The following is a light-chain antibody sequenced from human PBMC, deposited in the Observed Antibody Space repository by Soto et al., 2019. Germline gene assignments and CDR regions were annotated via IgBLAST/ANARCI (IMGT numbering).Light chain of an antibody. CDR1: QSVSSS. CDR3: QQRSNWPPIT. CDR2: DAS. Sequence: EIVLTQSPATLSLSPGERATLSCRASQSVSSSLAWYQQKPGQAPRLLIYDASNRATGIPARFSGTGSETDFTLTISSLEPADFAVYYCQQRSNWPPITFGQGTRLEIK. J-gene: IGKJ5*01. V-gene: IGKV3-11*01.